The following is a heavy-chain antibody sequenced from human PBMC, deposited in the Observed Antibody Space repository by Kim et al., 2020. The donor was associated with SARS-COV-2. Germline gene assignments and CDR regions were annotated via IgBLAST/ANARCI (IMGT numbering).Heavy chain of an antibody. CDR2: INTNTGNP. D-gene: IGHD6-19*01. V-gene: IGHV7-4-1*02. Sequence: ASVKVSCKASGYTFTSYAMNWVRQAPGQGLEWMGWINTNTGNPTYAQGFTGRFVFSFDTSVSTAYLQISSLKAEDTAVYYCARDSSIAVAWYYFDYWGQGTLVTVSS. CDR1: GYTFTSYA. J-gene: IGHJ4*02. CDR3: ARDSSIAVAWYYFDY.